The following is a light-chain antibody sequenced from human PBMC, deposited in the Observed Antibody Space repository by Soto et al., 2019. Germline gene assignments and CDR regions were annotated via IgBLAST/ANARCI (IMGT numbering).Light chain of an antibody. Sequence: EIVLTQSPDTLSLSPGEIGTLSCRASQSVPGNFFAWYQQKRGQAPRLLVSGASSRATGVPDRFSGSGSGTDFTLTISGLEPEDFEVYYCQQYGSSPLTFGGGTKVDIK. CDR1: QSVPGNF. V-gene: IGKV3-20*01. J-gene: IGKJ4*01. CDR3: QQYGSSPLT. CDR2: GAS.